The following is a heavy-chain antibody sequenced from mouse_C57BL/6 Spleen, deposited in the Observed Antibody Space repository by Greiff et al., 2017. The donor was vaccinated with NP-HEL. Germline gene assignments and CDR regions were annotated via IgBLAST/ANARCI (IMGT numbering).Heavy chain of an antibody. D-gene: IGHD1-1*01. CDR1: GFTFSSYA. J-gene: IGHJ3*01. CDR3: TRDRGTTVVEDWFAY. Sequence: EVQRVESGEGLVKPGGSLKLSCAASGFTFSSYAMSWVRQTPEKRLEWVAYISSGGDYIYYADTVKGRFTISRDNARNTLYLQMSSLKSEDTAMYYCTRDRGTTVVEDWFAYWGQGTLVTVSA. CDR2: ISSGGDYI. V-gene: IGHV5-9-1*02.